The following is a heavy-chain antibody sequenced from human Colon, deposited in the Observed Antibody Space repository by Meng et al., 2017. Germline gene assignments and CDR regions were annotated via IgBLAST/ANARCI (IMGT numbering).Heavy chain of an antibody. CDR2: INWNGGST. Sequence: GESPKIPCAASGFTFDDYGMSWVRQAPGKGLEWVSGINWNGGSTGYADSVKGRFTISRDNAKNSLYLQMNSLRAEDTALYYCARDLHSGSYTDYWGQGTLVTVSS. CDR1: GFTFDDYG. J-gene: IGHJ4*02. CDR3: ARDLHSGSYTDY. V-gene: IGHV3-20*04. D-gene: IGHD1-26*01.